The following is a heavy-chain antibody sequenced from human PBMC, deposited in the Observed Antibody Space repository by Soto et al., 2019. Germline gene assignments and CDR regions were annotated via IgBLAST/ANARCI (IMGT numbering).Heavy chain of an antibody. CDR2: INVYNGNT. J-gene: IGHJ4*02. D-gene: IGHD4-4*01. CDR3: ARGGVAATTGISGY. V-gene: IGHV1-18*01. CDR1: GYTFTTYA. Sequence: ASVKVSCKASGYTFTTYAISWVRQAPGQGLEWMGWINVYNGNTKYAQKFQGRVTMTTDTSTSTVYMELRSLTSDDTAVYYCARGGVAATTGISGYWGQGTLVT.